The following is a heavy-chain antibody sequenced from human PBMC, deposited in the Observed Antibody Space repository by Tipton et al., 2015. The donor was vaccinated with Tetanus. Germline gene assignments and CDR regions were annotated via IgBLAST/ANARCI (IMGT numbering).Heavy chain of an antibody. J-gene: IGHJ4*02. V-gene: IGHV3-33*06. CDR2: IWSDGNTK. Sequence: SLRLSCATSGFTFSNTGFFWVRQAPGKGLECVALIWSDGNTKYNVDSVKGRFTISRDSSTNTVYLQMNSLRVEDTAVYYCVKHLIPGRAYFDSWGLGTLVTVSS. D-gene: IGHD2-2*01. CDR3: VKHLIPGRAYFDS. CDR1: GFTFSNTG.